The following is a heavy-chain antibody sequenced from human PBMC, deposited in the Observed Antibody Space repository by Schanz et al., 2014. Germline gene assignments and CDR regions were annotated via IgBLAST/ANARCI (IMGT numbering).Heavy chain of an antibody. V-gene: IGHV1-69*04. CDR1: GGTFSSFG. Sequence: QLQLVQSGAEVKKPGSSVKVSCKASGGTFSSFGINWVRQAPGQGLEWMGRIIPSLGLAKYEQKFQGRVTITADKSTSTAYMELSNLRSEDTAVYYCARAGQDYSDSSGYATYYFGNWGQGTLVTVSS. CDR2: IIPSLGLA. J-gene: IGHJ4*02. CDR3: ARAGQDYSDSSGYATYYFGN. D-gene: IGHD3-22*01.